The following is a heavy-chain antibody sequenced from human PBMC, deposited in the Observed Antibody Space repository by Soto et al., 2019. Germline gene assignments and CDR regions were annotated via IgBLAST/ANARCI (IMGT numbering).Heavy chain of an antibody. Sequence: QVQLQESGPGLVKPSETLSLTCAVSGDSISSYYCMWIRQPPGKGLESIGYLYYGRSANYNPSLKARVTSSVDTSTNQCSLTLSSVIAADTAVYYCALRSMAVVPEYWGQGTLVTVSS. CDR2: LYYGRSA. CDR3: ALRSMAVVPEY. D-gene: IGHD3-22*01. J-gene: IGHJ4*02. CDR1: GDSISSYY. V-gene: IGHV4-59*01.